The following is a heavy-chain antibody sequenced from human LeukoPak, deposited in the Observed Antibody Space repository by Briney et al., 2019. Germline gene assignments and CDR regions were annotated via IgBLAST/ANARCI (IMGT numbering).Heavy chain of an antibody. CDR1: GGSISSYY. CDR2: IYYTGST. D-gene: IGHD6-13*01. J-gene: IGHJ6*03. CDR3: ARRAARVGTYYMDV. V-gene: IGHV4-59*01. Sequence: SETLSLTYTVSGGSISSYYWSWIRQPPGKGLEWIGYIYYTGSTNYNPSLKSRVTISVDTSKNQFSLKLSSVTAADTAVYYCARRAARVGTYYMDVWGKGTTVTVSS.